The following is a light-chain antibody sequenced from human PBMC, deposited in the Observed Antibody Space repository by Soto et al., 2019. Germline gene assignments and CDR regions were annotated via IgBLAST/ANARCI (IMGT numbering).Light chain of an antibody. CDR1: QGIGRW. CDR2: GAS. Sequence: DIQMTQSPSFVSASVGDRVTITCRASQGIGRWLAWYQQRPGKAPELLIYGASSLQSGVPSRFSGSGSGTDFPLTISSLQPEDFATYYCQQANSFPLTFGQGTRLEIK. CDR3: QQANSFPLT. V-gene: IGKV1-12*01. J-gene: IGKJ5*01.